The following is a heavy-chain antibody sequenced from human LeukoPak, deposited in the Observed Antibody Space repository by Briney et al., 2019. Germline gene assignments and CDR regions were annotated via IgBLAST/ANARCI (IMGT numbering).Heavy chain of an antibody. CDR3: ARAQFRGGHRYFDL. Sequence: SETLSLTCTVSGGSISSYYWSWIRQPPGKGLEWIGYIYDSGSTNYNPSLKSRVSISVDTSKSQFSLNLTSVTAADTAVYYCARAQFRGGHRYFDLWGRGTLVTVSS. CDR1: GGSISSYY. D-gene: IGHD3-10*01. J-gene: IGHJ2*01. V-gene: IGHV4-59*01. CDR2: IYDSGST.